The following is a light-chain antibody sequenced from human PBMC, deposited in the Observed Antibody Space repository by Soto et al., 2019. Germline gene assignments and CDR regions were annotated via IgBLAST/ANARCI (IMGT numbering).Light chain of an antibody. CDR3: QQYGSSGT. J-gene: IGKJ1*01. Sequence: ETVLTQSPGTLSLSPGERAILSCGASQSVSSTYLALYQQKPGQAPRLLIYGASTRATGIPARFSGTGSGTDFTLTVSRLEPEDFAVYYCQQYGSSGTFGQGTKVDIK. V-gene: IGKV3-20*01. CDR1: QSVSSTY. CDR2: GAS.